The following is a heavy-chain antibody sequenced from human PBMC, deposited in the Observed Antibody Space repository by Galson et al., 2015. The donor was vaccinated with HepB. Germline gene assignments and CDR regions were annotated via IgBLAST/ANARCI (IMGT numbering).Heavy chain of an antibody. CDR2: INPNSGGT. CDR1: GYTFTGYY. Sequence: SVKVSCKASGYTFTGYYMHWVRQAPGQGLEWMGWINPNSGGTDYAQKFQGRVTMTRDTSISTAYMELSRLRSDDTAVYYCARDTYDSSGYYFNFDYWGQGTPLTVSS. CDR3: ARDTYDSSGYYFNFDY. J-gene: IGHJ4*02. V-gene: IGHV1-2*02. D-gene: IGHD3-22*01.